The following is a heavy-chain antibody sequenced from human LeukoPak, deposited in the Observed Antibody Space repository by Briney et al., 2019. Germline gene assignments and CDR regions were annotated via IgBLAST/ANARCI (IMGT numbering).Heavy chain of an antibody. V-gene: IGHV1-2*02. CDR2: INPNSGGT. CDR1: GYTFTGYY. Sequence: GASVKVSCKASGYTFTGYYMHWVRQAPGQGLEWMGWINPNSGGTNYAQKFQGRVTMTRDTSISTAYMELSRLRSDDTAVYYCARVWPIYDSSGYYKDYWGQGTLVTVSS. D-gene: IGHD3-22*01. J-gene: IGHJ4*02. CDR3: ARVWPIYDSSGYYKDY.